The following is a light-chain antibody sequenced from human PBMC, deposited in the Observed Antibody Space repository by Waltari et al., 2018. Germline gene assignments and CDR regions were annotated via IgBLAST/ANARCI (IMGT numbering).Light chain of an antibody. CDR3: GTWDDSLSRPV. CDR1: SSNLESNY. Sequence: QSVLTPPPSASGTPGQRVTISCSGSSSNLESNYVYWYQQFPGTAPKVLMFKNNQRPAGVSDRFSASKSGASASLAISGLRSDDEADYYCGTWDDSLSRPVFGGGTKLTVL. CDR2: KNN. V-gene: IGLV1-47*01. J-gene: IGLJ3*02.